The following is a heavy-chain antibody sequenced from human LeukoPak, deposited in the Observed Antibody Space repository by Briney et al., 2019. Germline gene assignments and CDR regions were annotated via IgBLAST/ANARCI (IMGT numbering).Heavy chain of an antibody. CDR2: ISSSSSYI. D-gene: IGHD3-22*01. CDR1: GFTFSSYS. CDR3: ARGDYYDSSEDAFDI. J-gene: IGHJ3*02. V-gene: IGHV3-21*01. Sequence: GSLRLSCSGSGFTFSSYSINWVRQGSGEGLEWGSSISSSSSYIYYADSVKGRFTISRDNAKNSLYLQMNSLRAEDTAVYYCARGDYYDSSEDAFDIWGQGTMVTVSS.